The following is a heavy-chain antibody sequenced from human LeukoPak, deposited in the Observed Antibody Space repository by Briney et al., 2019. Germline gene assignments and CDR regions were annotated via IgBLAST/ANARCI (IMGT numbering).Heavy chain of an antibody. V-gene: IGHV4-4*09. CDR3: ARVSYDCSSTSCCGFGFDP. CDR1: GGSISSYY. Sequence: PSETLSLTCTASGGSISSYYWSWIRQPPGQGLEWIGYIYTSGSTNYNPSPKSRVTISVDTSKNQYSLKLSSVTAADTAVYYCARVSYDCSSTSCCGFGFDPWGQGTLVTVSS. J-gene: IGHJ5*02. CDR2: IYTSGST. D-gene: IGHD2-2*01.